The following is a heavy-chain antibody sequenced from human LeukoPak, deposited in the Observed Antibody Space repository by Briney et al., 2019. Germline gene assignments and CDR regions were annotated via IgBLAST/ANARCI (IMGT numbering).Heavy chain of an antibody. J-gene: IGHJ4*02. CDR3: ARFGYSGSYYHDY. D-gene: IGHD1-26*01. V-gene: IGHV1-69*13. CDR1: GGTFRSYA. Sequence: ASVKVSCKASGGTFRSYAISWVRQAPGQGLEWMGGVIPIFGTANYAQKFLGRVTTTADESTSTPYIVLSTLRCDATAAYYCARFGYSGSYYHDYWGQGTLVTASA. CDR2: VIPIFGTA.